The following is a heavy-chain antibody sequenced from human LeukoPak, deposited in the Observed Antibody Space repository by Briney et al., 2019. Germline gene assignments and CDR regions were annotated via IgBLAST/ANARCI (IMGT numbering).Heavy chain of an antibody. Sequence: PSGTLSLTCAVSGGSISSSNRWSWVRQPPGKGLEWIGEIYHSGSTNYNPSLKSRVTISVDKSKNQFSLKLSSVTAADTAVYYCASEGIAVADLLDYWGQGTLVTVSS. V-gene: IGHV4-4*02. D-gene: IGHD6-19*01. J-gene: IGHJ4*02. CDR3: ASEGIAVADLLDY. CDR2: IYHSGST. CDR1: GGSISSSNR.